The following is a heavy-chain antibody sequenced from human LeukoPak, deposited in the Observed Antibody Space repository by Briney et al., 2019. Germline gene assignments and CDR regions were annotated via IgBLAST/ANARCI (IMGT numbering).Heavy chain of an antibody. CDR2: ISRSSIYM. D-gene: IGHD2-21*02. V-gene: IGHV3-21*01. J-gene: IGHJ4*02. CDR3: ARDCGGDCYSHYFDY. Sequence: NPGGSLRLSCAASGFTFSNYNMNWVRQAPGKGLEWVSSISRSSIYMYYADSLKGRFTISRDNAKNSLYLQMNSLRADDTAVYYCARDCGGDCYSHYFDYWGQGTLVTVSS. CDR1: GFTFSNYN.